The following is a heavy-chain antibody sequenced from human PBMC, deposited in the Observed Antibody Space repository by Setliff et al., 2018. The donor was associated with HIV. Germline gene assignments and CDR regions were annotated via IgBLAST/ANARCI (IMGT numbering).Heavy chain of an antibody. Sequence: ASVKVSCKASGYTFTTYAMIWVRQAPGQSLEWMGWINTGNGNTRLSQKFQGRVTITRDTSATTAYMELSSLRSEDTAVYYCARDHRPNYYDNSGSPGYWGQGTLVTVSS. CDR3: ARDHRPNYYDNSGSPGY. CDR1: GYTFTTYA. D-gene: IGHD3-22*01. V-gene: IGHV1-3*04. J-gene: IGHJ4*02. CDR2: INTGNGNT.